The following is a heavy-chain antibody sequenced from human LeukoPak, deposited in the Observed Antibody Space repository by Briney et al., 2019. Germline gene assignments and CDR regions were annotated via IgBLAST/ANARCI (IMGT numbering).Heavy chain of an antibody. Sequence: SETLSLTCTVSGGSISSSSYYWGWIRQPPGKGLEWIGSIYYSGSTYYNPSLKSRVTISVDTSKNQFSLKLNSVTAADTAVYFCARRAFAGNYVHFDYWGQGTLVTVSS. CDR3: ARRAFAGNYVHFDY. J-gene: IGHJ4*02. V-gene: IGHV4-39*01. CDR2: IYYSGST. CDR1: GGSISSSSYY. D-gene: IGHD3-10*01.